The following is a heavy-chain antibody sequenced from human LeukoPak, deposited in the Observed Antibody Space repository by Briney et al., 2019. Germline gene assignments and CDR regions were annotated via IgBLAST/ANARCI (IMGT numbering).Heavy chain of an antibody. J-gene: IGHJ1*01. CDR1: GFTFSSYA. CDR3: ATDPKNYGDYVPEYFQH. V-gene: IGHV3-23*01. Sequence: AGGSLRLSCAASGFTFSSYAMSWVRQAPGKGLEWVSIISGSGGSTDYAGSVKGRFTISRDNSKNTVYLQMNSLRAEDTAVYYCATDPKNYGDYVPEYFQHWGQGTLVTVSS. D-gene: IGHD4-17*01. CDR2: ISGSGGST.